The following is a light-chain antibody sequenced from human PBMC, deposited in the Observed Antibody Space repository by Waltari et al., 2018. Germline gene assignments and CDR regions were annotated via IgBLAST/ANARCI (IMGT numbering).Light chain of an antibody. Sequence: SYELTQPPSVSVSPGQTARITCSGDALPKKYAYWYQQKPGQAPVLVIYKGSERPSGIPGRFSGSRSGTTVTLTISGVQAEDEADYYCQSADSSGNTYVFGIGTKVTVL. V-gene: IGLV3-25*02. CDR1: ALPKKY. CDR3: QSADSSGNTYV. CDR2: KGS. J-gene: IGLJ1*01.